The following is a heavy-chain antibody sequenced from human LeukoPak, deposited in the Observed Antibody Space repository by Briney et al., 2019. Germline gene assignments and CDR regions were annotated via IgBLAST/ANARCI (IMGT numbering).Heavy chain of an antibody. CDR3: ARGRQNSGSYSDAFDI. J-gene: IGHJ3*02. D-gene: IGHD1-26*01. V-gene: IGHV3-21*01. CDR1: GFTFSSYS. CDR2: ISSSSSYI. Sequence: GGSLRLSCAASGFTFSSYSMNWVRQAPGKGLEWVSSISSSSSYIYYADSLKGRFTISRDNAKNSLSLQMNSLRAEDTAVYYCARGRQNSGSYSDAFDIWGQGTVVTVSS.